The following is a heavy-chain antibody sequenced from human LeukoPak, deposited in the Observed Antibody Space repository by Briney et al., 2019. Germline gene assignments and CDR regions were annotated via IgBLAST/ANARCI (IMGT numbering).Heavy chain of an antibody. J-gene: IGHJ4*02. CDR1: GFTFSNYA. Sequence: GGSLRLSCAASGFTFSNYAMSWVHQAPGKGLEWVSTLSGSGVTTYYADSVKGRFTISRDNSKNTLYLQMDSLRAEDTAVYYCAKSKNLGISGASDYWGQGTLVTVSS. CDR3: AKSKNLGISGASDY. V-gene: IGHV3-23*01. D-gene: IGHD7-27*01. CDR2: LSGSGVTT.